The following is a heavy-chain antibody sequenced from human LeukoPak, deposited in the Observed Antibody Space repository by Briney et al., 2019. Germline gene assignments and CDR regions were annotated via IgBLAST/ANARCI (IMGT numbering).Heavy chain of an antibody. D-gene: IGHD3-10*01. CDR3: ARIMYYYGSGRAWDWFDP. V-gene: IGHV3-48*03. CDR1: GFTFSSYE. CDR2: ISSSGSTI. Sequence: GGSLRLSCAASGFTFSSYEMNWVRQAPGKGLEWVSYISSSGSTIYYADSVKGRFTISRDNAKNSLYLQMNSLRAEDTAVYYCARIMYYYGSGRAWDWFDPWGQGTLVTVSS. J-gene: IGHJ5*02.